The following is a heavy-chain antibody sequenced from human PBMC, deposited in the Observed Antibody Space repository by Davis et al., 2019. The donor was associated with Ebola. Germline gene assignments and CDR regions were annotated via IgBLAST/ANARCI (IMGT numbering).Heavy chain of an antibody. J-gene: IGHJ5*02. D-gene: IGHD3-3*01. CDR1: GYTFTSYY. CDR3: ARGFLEWLIVFDP. CDR2: INAGNGNT. Sequence: AASVKVSCKASGYTFTSYYMHWVRQAPGQGLEWMGWINAGNGNTKYSQKFQGRVTITRDTSASTAYMELSSLRSEDTAVYYCARGFLEWLIVFDPWGQGTLVTVSS. V-gene: IGHV1-3*01.